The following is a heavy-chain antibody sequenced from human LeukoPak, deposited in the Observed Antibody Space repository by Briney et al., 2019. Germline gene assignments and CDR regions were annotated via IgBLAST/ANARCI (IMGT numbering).Heavy chain of an antibody. Sequence: SVRVSCKASGGTFSSYAISWVRQAPGQGLEWMGRIIPILGIANYAQKFQGRVTITADKSTSTAYMELSSLRSEDTAVYYCARDTPPDILTGYYPTWGQGTLVTVSS. CDR1: GGTFSSYA. D-gene: IGHD3-9*01. V-gene: IGHV1-69*04. CDR2: IIPILGIA. J-gene: IGHJ5*02. CDR3: ARDTPPDILTGYYPT.